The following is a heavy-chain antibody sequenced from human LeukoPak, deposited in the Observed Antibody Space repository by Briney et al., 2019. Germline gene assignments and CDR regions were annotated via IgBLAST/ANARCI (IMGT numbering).Heavy chain of an antibody. CDR2: IYSGGST. J-gene: IGHJ6*03. CDR3: ANIAARTNDYYYSMDV. D-gene: IGHD6-6*01. CDR1: GFTVSSNY. Sequence: PGGSLRLSCAASGFTVSSNYMSWVRQAPGKGLEWVSVIYSGGSTYYADSVKGRFTISRDNSKNTLYLQMNSLRAEDTAVYYCANIAARTNDYYYSMDVCGKGTTVTVSS. V-gene: IGHV3-66*02.